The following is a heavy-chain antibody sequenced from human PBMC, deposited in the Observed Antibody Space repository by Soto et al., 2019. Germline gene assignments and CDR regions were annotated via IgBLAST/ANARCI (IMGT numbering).Heavy chain of an antibody. CDR3: ARGRGWVDP. CDR1: GGSITSYY. Sequence: SETLSLTCTVSGGSITSYYWSWIRQPPGKGLEWIGYMYYSGSTNYNPPLKSRVTISVDTSKNQFSLKLSSVTAADTAVYYCARGRGWVDPWGQGTLVTVS. J-gene: IGHJ5*02. CDR2: MYYSGST. V-gene: IGHV4-59*01.